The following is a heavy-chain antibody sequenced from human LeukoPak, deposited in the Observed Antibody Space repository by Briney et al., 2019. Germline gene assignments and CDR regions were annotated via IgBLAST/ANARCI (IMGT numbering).Heavy chain of an antibody. CDR1: GFTFSKYS. CDR3: ARDNWVDC. Sequence: GGSLRLSCAASGFTFSKYSMTWVRQAPGRGLEWVSFIDTSSTTMYYTDSVKGRFTISRDNAKNSLYLQMNSLKVEDTAIYYCARDNWVDCWGQGTLVTVSS. CDR2: IDTSSTTM. J-gene: IGHJ5*01. V-gene: IGHV3-48*04.